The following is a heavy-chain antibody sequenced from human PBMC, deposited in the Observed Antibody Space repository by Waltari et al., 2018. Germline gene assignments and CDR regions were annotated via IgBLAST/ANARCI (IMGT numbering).Heavy chain of an antibody. CDR2: IYFSGRT. D-gene: IGHD4-17*01. V-gene: IGHV4-31*03. J-gene: IGHJ4*02. Sequence: QVQLPESGPGLVTPSKTLSLTCTVAGGPIGGGGSYWSWLRQHPGKVLEWIGYIYFSGRTYYNPSLKSRVTISVDTSKNQFSLKLSSVTAADTAVYYCARGDYGGSQRLDYWGQGTLVTVSS. CDR3: ARGDYGGSQRLDY. CDR1: GGPIGGGGSY.